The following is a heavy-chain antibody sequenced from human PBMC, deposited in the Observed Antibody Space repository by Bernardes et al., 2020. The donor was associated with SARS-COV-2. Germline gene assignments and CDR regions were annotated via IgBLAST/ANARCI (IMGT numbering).Heavy chain of an antibody. CDR1: GVSINNYY. Sequence: SETLSLTCTVSGVSINNYYCSWIRQSAGKGLEWIGRVHSGVTTNHNPSLVSRLTMSVDTSKNQFSLKLTSVTAADTAVYYCARDSPHGYTSGHHFYYMDAWGKGTTVTVSS. CDR2: VHSGVTT. CDR3: ARDSPHGYTSGHHFYYMDA. J-gene: IGHJ6*03. D-gene: IGHD5-18*01. V-gene: IGHV4-4*07.